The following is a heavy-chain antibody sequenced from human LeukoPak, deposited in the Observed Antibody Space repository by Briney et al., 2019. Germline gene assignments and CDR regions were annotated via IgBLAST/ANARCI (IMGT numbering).Heavy chain of an antibody. J-gene: IGHJ5*02. Sequence: ASVKVSCKASGYTFTSYDINWVRQATGQGLEWMGWMNPNSGNTGYAQKFQGRVTMTRNTSISTAYMELSRLRSDDTAVYYCARDLGSRWFDPWGQGTLVTVSS. CDR3: ARDLGSRWFDP. D-gene: IGHD3-10*01. CDR1: GYTFTSYD. V-gene: IGHV1-8*01. CDR2: MNPNSGNT.